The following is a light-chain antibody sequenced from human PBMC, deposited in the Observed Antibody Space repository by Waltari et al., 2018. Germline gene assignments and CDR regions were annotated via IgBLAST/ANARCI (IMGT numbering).Light chain of an antibody. CDR3: GTWDSSLSAYV. CDR1: SSNIGNNY. Sequence: GSSSNIGNNYVSWYQQLPGTAPKLLIYDNNKRPSGIPDRFSGSKSGTSATLGITGLQTWDEADYYCGTWDSSLSAYVFGTGTKVTVL. V-gene: IGLV1-51*01. CDR2: DNN. J-gene: IGLJ1*01.